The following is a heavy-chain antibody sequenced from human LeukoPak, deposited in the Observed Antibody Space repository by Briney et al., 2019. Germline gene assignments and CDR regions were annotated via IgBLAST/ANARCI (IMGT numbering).Heavy chain of an antibody. CDR1: GGSFSGYY. CDR3: AAKSAHYYDSSGHYLNWFDP. Sequence: SETLSLTCAVYGGSFSGYYWSWIRQPPGKGLEWIGEIDHSGSTNYIPSLKSRVTISVDTAKNLFSLELSSVTAADTAVYYCAAKSAHYYDSSGHYLNWFDPWGQGTLVTASS. CDR2: IDHSGST. V-gene: IGHV4-34*01. J-gene: IGHJ5*02. D-gene: IGHD3-22*01.